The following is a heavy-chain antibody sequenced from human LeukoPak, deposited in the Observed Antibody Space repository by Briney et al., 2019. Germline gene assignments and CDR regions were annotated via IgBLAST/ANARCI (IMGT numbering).Heavy chain of an antibody. D-gene: IGHD3-10*01. J-gene: IGHJ5*02. V-gene: IGHV4-34*01. CDR1: GGSFSGYY. CDR2: INHSGST. CDR3: ARGGGYNWFDP. Sequence: SETLSLTXAVYGGSFSGYYWSWIRQPPGKGLEWIGEINHSGSTNYNPSLKSRVTISVDTSKNQFSLKLSSVTAADTAVYYCARGGGYNWFDPWGQGNLVTVSS.